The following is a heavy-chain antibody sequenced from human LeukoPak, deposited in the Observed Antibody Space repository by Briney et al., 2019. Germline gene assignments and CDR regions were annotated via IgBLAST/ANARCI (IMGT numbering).Heavy chain of an antibody. CDR2: ISSDGSGT. CDR3: ARDSGYSTSTTYY. J-gene: IGHJ4*02. CDR1: GFTFSSSW. D-gene: IGHD6-13*01. Sequence: GGSLRLSCAASGFTFSSSWMHWVRRAPGKGLVWVSRISSDGSGTSYADSVKGRFTISRDNAKNMLYLQMNSLRAEDTAVYYCARDSGYSTSTTYYWGQGTLVAVSS. V-gene: IGHV3-74*01.